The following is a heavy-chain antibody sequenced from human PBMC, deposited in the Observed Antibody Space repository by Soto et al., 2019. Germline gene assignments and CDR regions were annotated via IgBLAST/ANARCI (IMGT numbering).Heavy chain of an antibody. CDR1: GFTFNKYA. Sequence: EVQLLESGGGLAQPGGSLRLSCAASGFTFNKYAMSWVRQAPGKGLEWVSGISASGGRTYYADSVKGRFSITRDNSKNTHSLQMNSLRAEDTAIYYCAKAPNGDYVGGFEFWGQGTMVTVSS. CDR3: AKAPNGDYVGGFEF. CDR2: ISASGGRT. J-gene: IGHJ3*01. D-gene: IGHD4-17*01. V-gene: IGHV3-23*01.